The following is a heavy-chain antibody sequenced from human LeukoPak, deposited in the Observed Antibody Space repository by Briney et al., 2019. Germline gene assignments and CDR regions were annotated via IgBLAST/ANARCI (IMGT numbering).Heavy chain of an antibody. CDR3: AKVKSSGHIPYFGH. V-gene: IGHV3-23*01. J-gene: IGHJ4*02. CDR2: VSGSGAST. D-gene: IGHD3-22*01. CDR1: GFTFNAYA. Sequence: GGSLRLSCAASGFTFNAYAMSWVRQAPGKGLEWVSGVSGSGASTYYADSVKGRFTISRDNSKNTLYLQMNSLRAEDTAVYYCAKVKSSGHIPYFGHWGQGTLVTVSS.